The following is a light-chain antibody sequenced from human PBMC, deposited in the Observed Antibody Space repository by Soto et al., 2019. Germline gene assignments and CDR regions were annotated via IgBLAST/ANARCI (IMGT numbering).Light chain of an antibody. CDR1: SSDVGGYNY. J-gene: IGLJ3*02. Sequence: QSALTQPRSVSGSPGQSVTISCTGTSSDVGGYNYVSWYQQHPGKAPKLMIYDVSKRPSGVPDRFSSSKSGNTASLTISGLQAEDEADYYCCSYAGSYVFVGGTKLTVL. CDR2: DVS. V-gene: IGLV2-11*01. CDR3: CSYAGSYV.